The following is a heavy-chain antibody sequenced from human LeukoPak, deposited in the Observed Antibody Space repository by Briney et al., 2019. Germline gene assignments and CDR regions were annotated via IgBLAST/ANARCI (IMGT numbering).Heavy chain of an antibody. Sequence: PSETLSLTCAVYGGSFSGYYWSWIRQPPGKGLEWIGEINHSGSTNYNPSLKSRVTISVDTSKNQFSLKLSSVTAADTAVYYCAKVGRGRLAVTGIDNWGQGTLVTVSS. CDR3: AKVGRGRLAVTGIDN. CDR1: GGSFSGYY. D-gene: IGHD6-19*01. CDR2: INHSGST. V-gene: IGHV4-34*01. J-gene: IGHJ4*02.